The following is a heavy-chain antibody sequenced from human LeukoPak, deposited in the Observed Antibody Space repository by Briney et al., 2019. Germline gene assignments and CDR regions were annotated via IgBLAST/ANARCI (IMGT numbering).Heavy chain of an antibody. J-gene: IGHJ3*02. D-gene: IGHD2-2*02. Sequence: PGGSLRLSCAASGFTVSSNHMSWVRQAPGKGLEWVSVIYSGGSTYYADSVKGRFTISRDNSKNTLYLQMNSLRAEDTAVYYCARDSNCSSTSCYTYAFDIWGQGTMVTVSS. CDR2: IYSGGST. CDR1: GFTVSSNH. V-gene: IGHV3-53*01. CDR3: ARDSNCSSTSCYTYAFDI.